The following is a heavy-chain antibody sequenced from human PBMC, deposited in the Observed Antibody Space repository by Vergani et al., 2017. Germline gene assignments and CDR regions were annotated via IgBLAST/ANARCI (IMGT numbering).Heavy chain of an antibody. J-gene: IGHJ4*02. D-gene: IGHD5-18*01. V-gene: IGHV3-23*01. CDR2: ITGSSVTT. CDR3: AKDPDTVGYSYGHAGY. Sequence: EVQLLESGGGLGQPGGSLRLSCAASGFTFGSYAMSWVRQAPGKGLEWVSTITGSSVTTYYADSVKGRFSISRDNSKNTLYLQMNSLRAEDTAVYYCAKDPDTVGYSYGHAGYWGQGTLVTVSS. CDR1: GFTFGSYA.